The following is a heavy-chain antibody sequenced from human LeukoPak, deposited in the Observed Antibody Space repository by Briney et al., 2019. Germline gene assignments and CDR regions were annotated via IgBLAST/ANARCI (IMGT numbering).Heavy chain of an antibody. J-gene: IGHJ5*02. CDR2: ISGSGGST. Sequence: GGSLRLSCAASGFTFSSYAMSWVRQAPGKGPEWVSAISGSGGSTYYADSVKGRFTISRDNSKNTLYLQMNSLRAEDTAVYYCARDLRGYCSSTSCYLVRDWFGPWGQGTLVTVSS. CDR1: GFTFSSYA. D-gene: IGHD2-2*01. CDR3: ARDLRGYCSSTSCYLVRDWFGP. V-gene: IGHV3-23*01.